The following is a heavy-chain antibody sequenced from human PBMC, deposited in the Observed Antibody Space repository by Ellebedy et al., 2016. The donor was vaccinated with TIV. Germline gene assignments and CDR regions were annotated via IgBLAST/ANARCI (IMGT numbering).Heavy chain of an antibody. D-gene: IGHD3-22*01. CDR2: ISYDGNHK. CDR1: GFTITNYG. J-gene: IGHJ6*02. V-gene: IGHV3-30*03. CDR3: AREAYYYDSSGYYNEPKRFYYYYGMDV. Sequence: GESLKISCAVSGFTITNYGMHWVRQAPGKGLEWVAVISYDGNHKYYADSVKGRFTISRDNSKNTLYLQMNSLRAEDTAVYYCAREAYYYDSSGYYNEPKRFYYYYGMDVWGQGTTVTVSS.